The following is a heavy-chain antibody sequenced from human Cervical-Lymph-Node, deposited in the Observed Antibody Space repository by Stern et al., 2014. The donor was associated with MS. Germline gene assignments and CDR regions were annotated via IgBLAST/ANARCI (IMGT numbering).Heavy chain of an antibody. CDR2: VYYHGTT. Sequence: QVQLQESGPGLVKPSETLSLTCTVSGGSIRTFSWSWIRQPPGRGLEWIGCVYYHGTTTHTPSLKSRVTMSVDTSKSQLSLRLHSVTAADTAVYYCARHSVGVKDFDSWGQGTLVTVSS. CDR3: ARHSVGVKDFDS. D-gene: IGHD4-23*01. CDR1: GGSIRTFS. J-gene: IGHJ4*02. V-gene: IGHV4-59*01.